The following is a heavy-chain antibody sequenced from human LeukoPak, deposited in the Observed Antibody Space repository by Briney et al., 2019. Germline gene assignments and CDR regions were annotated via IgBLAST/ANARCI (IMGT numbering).Heavy chain of an antibody. CDR3: SRQKTAYDIDY. J-gene: IGHJ4*02. CDR1: GYSFTSYW. V-gene: IGHV5-10-1*01. D-gene: IGHD3-9*01. CDR2: IDPSDSYT. Sequence: GESLKISCKGSGYSFTSYWISWGRQMPGKGLEWMGRIDPSDSYTNYSPSFQGHVTISADKSISTAYLQWSSLKASDTAMYYCSRQKTAYDIDYWGQGTLVTVSS.